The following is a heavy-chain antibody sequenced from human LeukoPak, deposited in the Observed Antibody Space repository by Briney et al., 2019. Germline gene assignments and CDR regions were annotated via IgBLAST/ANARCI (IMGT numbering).Heavy chain of an antibody. Sequence: GGSLRLSCAVSGFIFSNYGVHWVRQAPGKGLEWVAFIRYDGSNKLYADSVRGRFTISRDNSKNTLYLQLNSLRAEDTAVYYCAKSHRGHCSTTTCDDEGDYWGQGTLVTVSS. CDR3: AKSHRGHCSTTTCDDEGDY. CDR1: GFIFSNYG. J-gene: IGHJ4*02. V-gene: IGHV3-30*02. CDR2: IRYDGSNK. D-gene: IGHD2-2*01.